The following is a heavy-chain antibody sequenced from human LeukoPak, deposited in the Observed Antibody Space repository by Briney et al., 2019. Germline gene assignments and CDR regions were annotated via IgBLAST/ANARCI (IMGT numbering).Heavy chain of an antibody. D-gene: IGHD2-2*01. CDR2: IMQDGSEK. CDR3: VRGYCSSTSCPTLYYY. Sequence: GGCLRLSCAASGFTFSSYWMSWVRQAPGKGLEWVANIMQDGSEKYYVDSVKGRFTISRDNAKNTLYLQMNSLRAEDTAVYYCVRGYCSSTSCPTLYYYWGQGSLVTVSS. V-gene: IGHV3-7*01. CDR1: GFTFSSYW. J-gene: IGHJ4*02.